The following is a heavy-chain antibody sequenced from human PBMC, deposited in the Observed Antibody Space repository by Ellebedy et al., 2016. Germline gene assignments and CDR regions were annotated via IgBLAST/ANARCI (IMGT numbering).Heavy chain of an antibody. CDR2: ISSSSSYT. D-gene: IGHD2-21*01. CDR1: GFTFSDYY. V-gene: IGHV3-11*03. J-gene: IGHJ4*02. CDR3: ATYCGPASCYKGFDS. Sequence: GGSLRLSXAASGFTFSDYYMSWIRQAPGKGLEWVSYISSSSSYTNYADSVKGRFTISRDNSRSTVYLQMNNLRVEDTAVYYCATYCGPASCYKGFDSWGQGTLVTVSS.